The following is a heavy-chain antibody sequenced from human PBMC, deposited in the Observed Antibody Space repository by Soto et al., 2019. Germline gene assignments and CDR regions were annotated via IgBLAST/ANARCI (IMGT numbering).Heavy chain of an antibody. D-gene: IGHD6-6*01. V-gene: IGHV4-4*02. J-gene: IGHJ3*01. CDR3: ARARVTVAARPDAFDV. CDR2: VYHSGTT. CDR1: GGSVTTSKW. Sequence: QVLLQEPGPGLVKPSGTLSLTCTVSGGSVTTSKWWSWVRQPPGKGLEWIGEVYHSGTTNYNPSLEGRVTISVDKSNNQFSLRLTSVTAADTAIYFCARARVTVAARPDAFDVWGQGTLVTVSS.